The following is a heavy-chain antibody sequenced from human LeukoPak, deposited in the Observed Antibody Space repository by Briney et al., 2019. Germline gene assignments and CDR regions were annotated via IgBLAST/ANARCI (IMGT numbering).Heavy chain of an antibody. Sequence: GGSLRLSCAASGFTFRSHWMHWVRQAPVKGLVWVSQINSDGSSTIYADSVKGRFTISRDNAKNTLYLQMNSLRAEDTAVYYCVRDYGNGYNWFDAWGQGTLVTVSS. CDR3: VRDYGNGYNWFDA. V-gene: IGHV3-74*01. CDR1: GFTFRSHW. J-gene: IGHJ5*02. D-gene: IGHD3-10*01. CDR2: INSDGSST.